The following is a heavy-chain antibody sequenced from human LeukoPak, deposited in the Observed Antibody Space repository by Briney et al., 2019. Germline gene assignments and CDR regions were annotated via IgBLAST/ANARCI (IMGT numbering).Heavy chain of an antibody. D-gene: IGHD1-26*01. J-gene: IGHJ4*02. V-gene: IGHV3-23*01. CDR3: AEAGIVGRTFRIDY. Sequence: PGGSLRLSCAASGFTFSSYAMSWVRQAPGKGREWVSAISGSGGSTYHADSVQGRFTISRDNARNTLYLQMNSLRAEDTAIYYCAEAGIVGRTFRIDYWGQGTLVTVSS. CDR2: ISGSGGST. CDR1: GFTFSSYA.